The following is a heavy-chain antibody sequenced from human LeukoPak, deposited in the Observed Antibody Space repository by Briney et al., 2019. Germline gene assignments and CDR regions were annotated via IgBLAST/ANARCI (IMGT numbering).Heavy chain of an antibody. J-gene: IGHJ4*02. CDR2: IYYSGSA. D-gene: IGHD6-13*01. CDR3: ASHDWQQQPPGW. Sequence: SETLSLTCTVSGGSISSYYWSWISQPPGRGLEWIGYIYYSGSADYNPSLKSRVTISVDTSKNQFSLKLSSVTAADTAVYYCASHDWQQQPPGWWGQGTLVTVSS. CDR1: GGSISSYY. V-gene: IGHV4-59*08.